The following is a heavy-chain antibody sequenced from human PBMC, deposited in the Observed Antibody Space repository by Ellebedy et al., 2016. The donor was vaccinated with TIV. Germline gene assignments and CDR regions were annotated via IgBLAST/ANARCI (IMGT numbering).Heavy chain of an antibody. CDR1: GFTFSSYA. CDR2: ISGSGGST. J-gene: IGHJ4*02. D-gene: IGHD1-26*01. V-gene: IGHV3-23*01. Sequence: PGGSLRLSCAASGFTFSSYAMSWVRQAPGKGLEWVSAISGSGGSTYYADSVKGRFTISRDNSKNTLYLQMNSLRAEGTAVYYCAKGTGASYLLDYWGQGTLVTVSS. CDR3: AKGTGASYLLDY.